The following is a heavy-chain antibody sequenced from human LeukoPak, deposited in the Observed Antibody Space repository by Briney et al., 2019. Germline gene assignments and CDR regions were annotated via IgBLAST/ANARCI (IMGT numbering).Heavy chain of an antibody. CDR3: ARVSEGSHLP. CDR1: GGSISSGGYS. V-gene: IGHV4-30-2*01. CDR2: IYHSGST. D-gene: IGHD3-10*01. Sequence: SQTLSLTCAVSGGSISSGGYSWSWIRQPPAKGLEWIGYIYHSGSTYYNPSLKSRVTISVDRSKNQFSLKLSSVTAADTAVYYCARVSEGSHLPWGQGTLVTVSS. J-gene: IGHJ5*02.